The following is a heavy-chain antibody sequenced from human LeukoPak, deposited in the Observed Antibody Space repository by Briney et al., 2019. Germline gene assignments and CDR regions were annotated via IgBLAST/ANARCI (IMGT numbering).Heavy chain of an antibody. CDR1: GYTFTSFD. Sequence: ASVKVSCKASGYTFTSFDINWVRQAPGQGLEWMGWISAYNGNTNYAQKLQGRVTMTTDTSTSTAYMELRSLRSDDTAVYYCARDRSRAAAGAFDYWGQGTLVTVSS. CDR3: ARDRSRAAAGAFDY. J-gene: IGHJ4*02. V-gene: IGHV1-18*01. D-gene: IGHD6-13*01. CDR2: ISAYNGNT.